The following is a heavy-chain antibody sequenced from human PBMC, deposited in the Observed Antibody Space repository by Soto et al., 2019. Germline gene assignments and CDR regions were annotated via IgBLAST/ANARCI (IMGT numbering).Heavy chain of an antibody. J-gene: IGHJ3*02. Sequence: EVQLLESGGGLVQPGGSLRLSCAASGFTFSSYAMSWVRQAPGKGLEWVSGISGSGRSTYYADSVKGRFTISRDNSKNTLDLQMNSLRAEDTAVYYCAKGIGYCSGGSCPDDAFDIWGQGTMVTVSS. CDR2: ISGSGRST. CDR1: GFTFSSYA. CDR3: AKGIGYCSGGSCPDDAFDI. D-gene: IGHD2-15*01. V-gene: IGHV3-23*01.